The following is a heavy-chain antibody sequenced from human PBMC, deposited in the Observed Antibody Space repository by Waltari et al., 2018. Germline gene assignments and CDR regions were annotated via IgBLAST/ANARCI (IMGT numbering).Heavy chain of an antibody. V-gene: IGHV3-23*01. CDR1: GFPFRSSA. CDR3: TKEQYQPGGMDV. J-gene: IGHJ6*02. CDR2: IISSGVTT. D-gene: IGHD1-26*01. Sequence: EVQLLESGGGWVQPGGSLRPSCAASGFPFRSSARSWVRQAPGKGLEWVSHIISSGVTTYYADSVKGRFTISRDISKNTLYLQMNSLRAGDTAVYFCTKEQYQPGGMDVWGQGTTVTVSS.